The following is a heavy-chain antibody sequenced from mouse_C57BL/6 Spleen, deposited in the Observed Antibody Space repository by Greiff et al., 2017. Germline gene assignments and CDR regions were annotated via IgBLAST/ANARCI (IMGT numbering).Heavy chain of an antibody. D-gene: IGHD6-5*01. J-gene: IGHJ2*01. V-gene: IGHV5-16*01. Sequence: EVMLVESEGGLVQPGSSMKLSCTASGFTFSDYYMAWVRQVPEKGLEWVANINYDGSSTYYLDSLKSRFIISRDNAKNILYLQMSSLKSEDTATYYCARDWSYAFDYWGQGTTLTVSS. CDR2: INYDGSST. CDR3: ARDWSYAFDY. CDR1: GFTFSDYY.